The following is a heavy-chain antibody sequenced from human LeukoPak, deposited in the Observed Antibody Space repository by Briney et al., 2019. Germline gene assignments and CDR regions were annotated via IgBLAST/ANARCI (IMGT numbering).Heavy chain of an antibody. D-gene: IGHD3-10*01. CDR3: ARELFDFDY. Sequence: PGGSLRLSCAASGFTFRTYWMSWVRQAPGKGLEWVANIHPDGIEKYHVDSVKGRFTIFRDNARNLPYLQMNSLRAEDTAIYYCARELFDFDYWGQGTLVTVSS. J-gene: IGHJ4*02. V-gene: IGHV3-7*03. CDR1: GFTFRTYW. CDR2: IHPDGIEK.